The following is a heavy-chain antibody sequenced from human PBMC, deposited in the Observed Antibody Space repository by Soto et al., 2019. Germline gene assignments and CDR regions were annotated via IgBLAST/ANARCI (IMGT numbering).Heavy chain of an antibody. V-gene: IGHV1-18*01. D-gene: IGHD2-15*01. CDR2: ISAYNGNT. J-gene: IGHJ4*02. Sequence: QVQLVQSGAEVKKPGASVKVSCKASGYTFTSYGISWVRQAPGQGLEWMGWISAYNGNTNYAQKLQGRVTMTTDTSTSTADMARRSLRSDDTAVYYWARDGGALGYCSGGSCFLSGFDYWGQGTLVTVSS. CDR3: ARDGGALGYCSGGSCFLSGFDY. CDR1: GYTFTSYG.